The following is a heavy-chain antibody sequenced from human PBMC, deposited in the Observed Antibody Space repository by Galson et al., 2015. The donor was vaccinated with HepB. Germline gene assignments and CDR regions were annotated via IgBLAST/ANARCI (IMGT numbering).Heavy chain of an antibody. CDR1: GYTFTSYG. V-gene: IGHV1-18*01. J-gene: IGHJ4*02. CDR3: ARVALRGSGSSPPGY. Sequence: SVKVSCKASGYTFTSYGISWVRQAPGQGLEWMGWISAYNGNTNYAQKLQGRVTMTTDTSTSTAYMELRSLRSDDTAVYYCARVALRGSGSSPPGYWGQGTLVTVSS. D-gene: IGHD3-10*01. CDR2: ISAYNGNT.